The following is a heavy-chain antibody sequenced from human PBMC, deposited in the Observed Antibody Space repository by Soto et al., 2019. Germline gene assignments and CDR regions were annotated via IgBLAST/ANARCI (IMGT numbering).Heavy chain of an antibody. CDR2: INPNSGGT. J-gene: IGHJ4*02. CDR3: ARDDSSSWYGELDY. Sequence: ASVKVSCKASGYTFTGYYMHWVRQAPGQGLEWMGWINPNSGGTNYAQKFQGWVTMTRDTSISTAYMELSRLRSDDTAVYYCARDDSSSWYGELDYWGQGTLVTVSS. D-gene: IGHD6-13*01. V-gene: IGHV1-2*04. CDR1: GYTFTGYY.